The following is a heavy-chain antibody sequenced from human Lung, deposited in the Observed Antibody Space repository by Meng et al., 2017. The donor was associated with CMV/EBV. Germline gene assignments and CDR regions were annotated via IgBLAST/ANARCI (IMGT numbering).Heavy chain of an antibody. Sequence: GEXXKISCAASGFTFSSYSMNWVRQAPGKGLEWVSSISSSSSYIYYADSVKGRFTISRDNSKNTLYLQMNSLRAEDTAVYYCVKDSEYCRGIRCPWWGQGXLVTVSS. CDR2: ISSSSSYI. V-gene: IGHV3-21*04. D-gene: IGHD2-2*01. CDR1: GFTFSSYS. CDR3: VKDSEYCRGIRCPW. J-gene: IGHJ4*02.